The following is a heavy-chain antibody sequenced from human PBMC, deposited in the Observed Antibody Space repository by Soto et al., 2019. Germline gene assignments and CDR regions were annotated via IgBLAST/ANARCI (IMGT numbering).Heavy chain of an antibody. D-gene: IGHD3-16*01. J-gene: IGHJ6*03. CDR1: GFTFSNYR. V-gene: IGHV3-74*01. CDR2: INRDGSST. Sequence: GSLRLSCAASGFTFSNYRMPWVRQAPGEGLVWVSRINRDGSSTYYADSVKGRFTTSRDNAKNTVYLQVNSLRGEDTAVYYCAIGAYGRYYMDVWGKGTTGTVS. CDR3: AIGAYGRYYMDV.